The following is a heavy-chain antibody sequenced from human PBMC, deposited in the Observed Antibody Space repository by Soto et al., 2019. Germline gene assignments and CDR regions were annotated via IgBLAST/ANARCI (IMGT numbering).Heavy chain of an antibody. CDR1: GFTFSSYG. CDR2: ISYDGSNK. CDR3: AKGDYDFWSGYT. J-gene: IGHJ5*02. D-gene: IGHD3-3*01. V-gene: IGHV3-30*18. Sequence: QVQLVESGGGVVQPGRSLRLSCAASGFTFSSYGMLWVRQAPGKGLEWVAVISYDGSNKYYADSVKGRFTISRDNSKNTLYLQMNSLRAEDTAVYYCAKGDYDFWSGYTWGQGTLVTVSS.